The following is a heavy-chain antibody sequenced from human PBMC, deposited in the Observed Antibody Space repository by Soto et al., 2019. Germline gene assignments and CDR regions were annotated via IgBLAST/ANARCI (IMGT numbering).Heavy chain of an antibody. D-gene: IGHD5-12*01. CDR1: DGSVSSGSYY. J-gene: IGHJ4*02. Sequence: QAQLQESGPGLVKPSETLSLTCTVSDGSVSSGSYYWTWIRQPPGKGLEWIGYIYSSGRTRYNPSLTSRVIISVDHSMNQFSLRLTSVTAADTAVYYCARDSLALFDSWGQGTLVTVSS. V-gene: IGHV4-61*01. CDR2: IYSSGRT. CDR3: ARDSLALFDS.